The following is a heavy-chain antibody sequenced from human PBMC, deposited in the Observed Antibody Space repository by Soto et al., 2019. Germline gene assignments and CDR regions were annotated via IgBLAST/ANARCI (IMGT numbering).Heavy chain of an antibody. D-gene: IGHD3-16*02. CDR2: ISASGGRT. V-gene: IGHV3-23*01. Sequence: EVQLLESGGGLVQPGGSLRLSCTDSVLTFSGFAMSWVRHAPGKGLEWVSGISASGGRTFYADSVKGRFTISRDNFKNTLYLQMNSPRADDTAVYYCEIPLRLRELSFVPLDYWGQGTLVTVSS. J-gene: IGHJ4*02. CDR1: VLTFSGFA. CDR3: EIPLRLRELSFVPLDY.